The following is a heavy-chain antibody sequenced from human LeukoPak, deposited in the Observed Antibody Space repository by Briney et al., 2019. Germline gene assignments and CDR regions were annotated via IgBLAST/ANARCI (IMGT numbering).Heavy chain of an antibody. Sequence: ASVKVSCKASGYTFTSYDIYCVRPATGQGLEWMGWMNPNSGNTGSAQRFQGRVTMTRDTSRSTAYMELRSLTSEDTAVYYCARGPLVRLPSSFDPWGQGTLVTVSS. CDR2: MNPNSGNT. CDR3: ARGPLVRLPSSFDP. D-gene: IGHD3-16*02. V-gene: IGHV1-8*01. CDR1: GYTFTSYD. J-gene: IGHJ5*02.